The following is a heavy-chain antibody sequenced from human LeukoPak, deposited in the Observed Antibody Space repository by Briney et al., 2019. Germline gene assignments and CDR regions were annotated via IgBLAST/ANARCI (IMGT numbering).Heavy chain of an antibody. J-gene: IGHJ5*02. CDR2: MNPNTGNT. CDR1: GYTFTSYD. CDR3: ARGPLVRLPSSFDP. D-gene: IGHD3-16*02. Sequence: GASVKVSCKASGYTFTSYDIYWVRKATGQALEWMGWMNPNTGNTGSAQRFQGRVTMTRDTIISTTYMELSSLRSEDTAVYYCARGPLVRLPSSFDPWGQGTLVTVSS. V-gene: IGHV1-8*01.